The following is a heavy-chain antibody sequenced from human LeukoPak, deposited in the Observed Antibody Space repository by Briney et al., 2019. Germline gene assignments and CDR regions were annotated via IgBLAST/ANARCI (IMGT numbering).Heavy chain of an antibody. Sequence: ASVKVSCKASGYTFTSYDINWVRQATGQGLEWMGWMNPNSGNTGYAQKFQGRVTMTRNTSISTAYMELSSLRSEDTAVYYCARIAAGTFVHYYYDDMDVWGKGTTVTVSS. D-gene: IGHD6-13*01. J-gene: IGHJ6*03. V-gene: IGHV1-8*01. CDR2: MNPNSGNT. CDR1: GYTFTSYD. CDR3: ARIAAGTFVHYYYDDMDV.